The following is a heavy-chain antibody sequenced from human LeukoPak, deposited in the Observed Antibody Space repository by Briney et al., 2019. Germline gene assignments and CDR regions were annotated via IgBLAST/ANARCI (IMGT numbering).Heavy chain of an antibody. Sequence: PSETLSLTCTVSGGSITSYSWSWIRQTPGKGLEWIGHIHVIGSTNYHPSLESRVTISVDTSKNHFSLRPSSVTAADTAVYYCARRLYSSGYSDTFDIWGQGVKVTVSS. D-gene: IGHD3-22*01. CDR3: ARRLYSSGYSDTFDI. V-gene: IGHV4-4*09. J-gene: IGHJ3*02. CDR1: GGSITSYS. CDR2: IHVIGST.